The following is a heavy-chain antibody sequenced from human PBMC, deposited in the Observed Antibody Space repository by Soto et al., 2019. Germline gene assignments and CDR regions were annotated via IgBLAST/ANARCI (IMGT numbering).Heavy chain of an antibody. CDR3: ARERGAAALVYYYYYGMDV. CDR1: GYTFTSYG. CDR2: ISAYNGNT. Sequence: AASVKVSCKASGYTFTSYGISWVRQAPGQGLEWMGWISAYNGNTNYAQKLQGRVTMTTDTSTSTAYMELRSLRSDDTAVYYCARERGAAALVYYYYYGMDVWGQGTTVTVSS. J-gene: IGHJ6*02. V-gene: IGHV1-18*01. D-gene: IGHD6-13*01.